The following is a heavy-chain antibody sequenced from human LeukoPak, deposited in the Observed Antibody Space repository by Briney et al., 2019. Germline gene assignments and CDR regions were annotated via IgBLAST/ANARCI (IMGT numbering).Heavy chain of an antibody. CDR3: ARGSDFGDY. Sequence: SETLSLTCTVSGGXISSSSYYWGWIRQPPGKGLEWIGSIYYSGSTYYNPSLKSRLTISVDTSKNQLSLNLRSLTAADTAVYYCARGSDFGDYWGQGTLVTVSS. CDR2: IYYSGST. J-gene: IGHJ4*02. CDR1: GGXISSSSYY. D-gene: IGHD4-17*01. V-gene: IGHV4-39*07.